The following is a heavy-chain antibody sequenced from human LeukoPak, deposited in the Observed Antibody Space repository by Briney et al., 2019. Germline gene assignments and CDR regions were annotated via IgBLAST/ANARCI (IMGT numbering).Heavy chain of an antibody. CDR2: ISYDGSNK. CDR1: GFTFSSYG. CDR3: AKDQGSSSSYAFDY. D-gene: IGHD6-13*01. Sequence: GRSLRLSCAASGFTFSSYGMHWVRQAPGKGLEWVAVISYDGSNKYYADSVKGRFTISRDNSKNTLYLQMNSLGAEDTAVYYCAKDQGSSSSYAFDYWGQRTLVTVSS. V-gene: IGHV3-30*18. J-gene: IGHJ4*02.